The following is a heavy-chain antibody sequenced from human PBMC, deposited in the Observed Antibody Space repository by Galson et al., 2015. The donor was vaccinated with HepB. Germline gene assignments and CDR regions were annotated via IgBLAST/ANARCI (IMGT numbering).Heavy chain of an antibody. Sequence: SVKVSCKASGYTFTTYGISWVRQAPGQGLEWMGWISAYNGNTNYVQNLQGRVTMTTDTSTSTAYMELRSLRSDDTAVYYCARDTGYRPPLYFDYWGQGTLVTASS. CDR1: GYTFTTYG. V-gene: IGHV1-18*04. CDR3: ARDTGYRPPLYFDY. J-gene: IGHJ4*02. D-gene: IGHD6-25*01. CDR2: ISAYNGNT.